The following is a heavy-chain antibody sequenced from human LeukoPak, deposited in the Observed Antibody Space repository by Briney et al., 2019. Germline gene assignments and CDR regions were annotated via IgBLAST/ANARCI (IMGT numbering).Heavy chain of an antibody. D-gene: IGHD6-13*01. CDR2: ISSSSSYI. CDR3: ARASSSRWSILWYFDY. V-gene: IGHV3-21*01. Sequence: NPGGSLRLSCAASGFTFSSYSMNWVRQAPGKGLEWVSSISSSSSYIYYADSVKGRFTISRDNAKNSLYLQMNSLRAEDTAVYYCARASSSRWSILWYFDYWGQGTLITVSS. J-gene: IGHJ4*02. CDR1: GFTFSSYS.